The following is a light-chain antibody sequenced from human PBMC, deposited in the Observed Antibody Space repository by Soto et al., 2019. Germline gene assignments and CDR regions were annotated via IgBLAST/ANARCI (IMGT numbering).Light chain of an antibody. J-gene: IGKJ2*01. CDR1: QTVFHTSYNKDF. CDR3: QQYYSSVT. V-gene: IGKV4-1*01. CDR2: WAS. Sequence: DIVMTQSPDSLSVSLGERATINCKSSQTVFHTSYNKDFLAWYQQKAGQPPKLLFYWASTRESWVPARFSGGGSGTDFSLTISILQPEDVAVYYCQQYYSSVTFGQGTKLEIK.